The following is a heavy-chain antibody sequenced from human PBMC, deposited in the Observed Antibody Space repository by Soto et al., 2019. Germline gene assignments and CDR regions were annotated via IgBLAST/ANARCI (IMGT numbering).Heavy chain of an antibody. CDR3: ASVGFWSGPHHIDY. J-gene: IGHJ4*02. V-gene: IGHV3-21*01. CDR2: ISSSSYI. CDR1: GFTFSSYS. D-gene: IGHD3-3*01. Sequence: GGSLRLSCAASGFTFSSYSMNWVRQAPGKGLEWVSSISSSSYIYYADSVKGRFTISRDNAKNSLYLQMNSLRAEDTAVYYCASVGFWSGPHHIDYWGQGTLVTVSS.